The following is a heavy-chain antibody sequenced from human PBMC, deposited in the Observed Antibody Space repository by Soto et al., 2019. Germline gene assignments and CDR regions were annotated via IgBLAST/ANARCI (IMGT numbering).Heavy chain of an antibody. CDR3: TKRRNVLRFLEWSSGMEV. CDR1: GFTFSNYG. V-gene: IGHV3-30*18. D-gene: IGHD3-3*01. CDR2: ISDDGSNK. J-gene: IGHJ6*02. Sequence: SLRLSCAASGFTFSNYGMHWVRQAPGKGLEWVAFISDDGSNKYYADSMKGRFTMSRDNSKSTLYLQMSSLRVEDTAVYYCTKRRNVLRFLEWSSGMEVWGQGTTVTLSS.